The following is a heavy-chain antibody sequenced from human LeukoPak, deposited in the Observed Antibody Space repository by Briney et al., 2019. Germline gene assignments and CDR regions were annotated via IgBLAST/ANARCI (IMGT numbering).Heavy chain of an antibody. D-gene: IGHD6-13*01. CDR2: IYYSGST. CDR3: ARDRIAADWFDP. CDR1: GGSISSYY. Sequence: SSETLSLTCTVSGGSISSYYWSWIRQPPEKGLEWIGYIYYSGSTNYNPSLKSRVTISVDTSKNQFSLKLSSVTAADTAVYYCARDRIAADWFDPWGQGTLVTVSS. J-gene: IGHJ5*02. V-gene: IGHV4-59*01.